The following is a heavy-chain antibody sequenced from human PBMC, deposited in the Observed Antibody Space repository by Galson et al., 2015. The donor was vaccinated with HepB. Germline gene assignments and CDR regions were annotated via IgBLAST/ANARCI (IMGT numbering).Heavy chain of an antibody. CDR1: GYSFTKSW. D-gene: IGHD3-22*01. V-gene: IGHV5-10-1*01. CDR2: IDPSNAYT. CDR3: ARHSDSSGYPYFDY. J-gene: IGHJ4*02. Sequence: QSGAEVKKPGESLRISCKGSGYSFTKSWITWVRQVPGKGLEWMWRIDPSNAYTNYSPSFQGHVTISIERSTSTAYLQWRSLKASDTAVYFCARHSDSSGYPYFDYWGQGTLGTVSS.